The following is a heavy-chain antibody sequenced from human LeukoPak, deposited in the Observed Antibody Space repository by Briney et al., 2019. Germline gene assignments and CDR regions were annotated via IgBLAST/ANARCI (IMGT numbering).Heavy chain of an antibody. CDR3: ARSGGELPYYFDY. D-gene: IGHD1-26*01. CDR1: GYTFTGYY. V-gene: IGHV1-2*02. CDR2: INPNSGGT. J-gene: IGHJ4*02. Sequence: ASVKVSCKASGYTFTGYYMHWVRQAPGQGLEWMGWINPNSGGTNYAQKFRGRVTMTRDTSISTAYMELSRLRSDDTAVYYCARSGGELPYYFDYWGQGTLVTVSS.